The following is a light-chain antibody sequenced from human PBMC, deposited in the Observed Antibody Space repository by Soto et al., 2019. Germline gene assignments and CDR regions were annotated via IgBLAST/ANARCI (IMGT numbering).Light chain of an antibody. J-gene: IGKJ4*01. CDR3: QQRSSWPLT. Sequence: EIVLTQSPATLSLSPGERATLSCRASQSVGSYFAWYQQKPGQAPRLLIYDAFSRATGIPARFSGSGSGTDFTLTISSLEPEDFAVYSCQQRSSWPLTFGGGTMVEIK. CDR1: QSVGSY. CDR2: DAF. V-gene: IGKV3-11*01.